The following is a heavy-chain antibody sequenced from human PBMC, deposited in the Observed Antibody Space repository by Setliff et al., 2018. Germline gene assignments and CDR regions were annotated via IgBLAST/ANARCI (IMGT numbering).Heavy chain of an antibody. D-gene: IGHD5-18*01. CDR1: GGTLSTLS. CDR2: TIPLLPLP. Sequence: GASVKVSCKASGGTLSTLSIAWVRQAPGQGLEWMGGTIPLLPLPNYAVKFQGRVTITADKSTSTAYMELRSLTSEDTAVYYCARSKVEAAMVKHNWFDPWGQGTLVTVSS. J-gene: IGHJ5*02. V-gene: IGHV1-69*10. CDR3: ARSKVEAAMVKHNWFDP.